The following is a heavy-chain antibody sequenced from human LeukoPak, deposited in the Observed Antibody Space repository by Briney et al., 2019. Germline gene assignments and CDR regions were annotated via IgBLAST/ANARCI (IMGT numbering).Heavy chain of an antibody. Sequence: SQTLSLTCAISGDSVSSNSAAWNWIRQSPSRGLEWLGRTYYRSKWYNDYAVSVKSRITINPDTSKNQFSLQLNSVTPEDTAVYYCAREVYDTLPVGYNWFDPWGQGTLVTVSS. CDR3: AREVYDTLPVGYNWFDP. CDR2: TYYRSKWYN. J-gene: IGHJ5*02. CDR1: GDSVSSNSAA. V-gene: IGHV6-1*01. D-gene: IGHD3-16*01.